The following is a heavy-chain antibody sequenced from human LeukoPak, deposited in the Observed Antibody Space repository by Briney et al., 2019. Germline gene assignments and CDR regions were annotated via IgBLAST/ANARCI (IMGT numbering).Heavy chain of an antibody. Sequence: SVKVSCKASGGTFSSYAISWVRQAPGQGLEWMGRIIPILGIANCAQKFQGRVTITADKSTSTAYMVLSSLRSEDTAVYYCARDSTGLLWFGDLMPGAFDIWGQGTMVAVSS. CDR3: ARDSTGLLWFGDLMPGAFDI. V-gene: IGHV1-69*04. J-gene: IGHJ3*02. D-gene: IGHD3-10*01. CDR1: GGTFSSYA. CDR2: IIPILGIA.